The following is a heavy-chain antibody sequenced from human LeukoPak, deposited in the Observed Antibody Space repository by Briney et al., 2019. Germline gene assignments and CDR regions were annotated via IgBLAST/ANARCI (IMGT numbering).Heavy chain of an antibody. J-gene: IGHJ4*02. CDR2: INPSGGST. V-gene: IGHV1-46*01. CDR1: GYTFTSYY. D-gene: IGHD3-22*01. CDR3: ARDIRGNSTYYYDSSGYHYDY. Sequence: GASVKVSCKASGYTFTSYYMHWVRQAPGQGLEWMGIINPSGGSTSYAQKFQGRVTMTRDTSTSTVYMELSSLRSEDTAVYYCARDIRGNSTYYYDSSGYHYDYWGQGTLVTVSS.